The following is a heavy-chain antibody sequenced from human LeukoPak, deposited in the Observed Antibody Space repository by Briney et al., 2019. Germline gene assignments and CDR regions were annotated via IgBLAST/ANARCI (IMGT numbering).Heavy chain of an antibody. CDR2: FYTSGNT. CDR1: GGSISSGNYY. D-gene: IGHD5-18*01. V-gene: IGHV4-61*02. Sequence: SSETLSLTCTVSGGSISSGNYYWSWIRQPAGKGLEWIGRFYTSGNTNYNPSLKSRVTISVDMSKNQFSLKLSSLTAADTAVYYCARMSYSYDHFDYWGQGTLLTVSS. CDR3: ARMSYSYDHFDY. J-gene: IGHJ4*02.